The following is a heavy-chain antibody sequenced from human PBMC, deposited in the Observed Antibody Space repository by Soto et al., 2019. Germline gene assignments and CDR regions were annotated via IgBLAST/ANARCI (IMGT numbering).Heavy chain of an antibody. CDR1: GFTFSSYG. CDR3: AREGSIAVAGTREGYYYYYGMDV. Sequence: QVQLVESGGGVVQPGRSLRLSCAASGFTFSSYGMHWVRQAPGKGLEWVAVIWYDGSNKYYADSVKGRFTISRDNSKNTLYLQMNSLRAEDTAVYYCAREGSIAVAGTREGYYYYYGMDVWGQGTTVTVS. D-gene: IGHD6-19*01. V-gene: IGHV3-33*01. CDR2: IWYDGSNK. J-gene: IGHJ6*02.